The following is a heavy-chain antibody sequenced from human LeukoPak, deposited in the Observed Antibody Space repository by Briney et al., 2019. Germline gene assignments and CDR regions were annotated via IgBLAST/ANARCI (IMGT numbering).Heavy chain of an antibody. J-gene: IGHJ1*01. Sequence: EGSLRLSCAASGFTFSSYAMSWVRQAPGKGLEWVSAISGSGGSTYYADSVKGRFTISRDNSKNTLYLQMNSLRAEDTAVYYCAKLPYYDRFQHWGQGTLVTVSS. CDR3: AKLPYYDRFQH. CDR2: ISGSGGST. CDR1: GFTFSSYA. D-gene: IGHD3-22*01. V-gene: IGHV3-23*01.